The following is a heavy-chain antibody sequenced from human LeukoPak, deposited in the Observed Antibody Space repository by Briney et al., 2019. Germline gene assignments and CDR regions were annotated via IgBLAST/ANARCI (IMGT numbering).Heavy chain of an antibody. V-gene: IGHV3-30*04. J-gene: IGHJ4*02. CDR1: GFTFSNFA. CDR2: ISYQGSDK. Sequence: GGSLRLSCAASGFTFSNFAMHWVRQAPGKGLEWVTVISYQGSDKFYADSVKGRFTVSRDNSKNTLYLQMNSLRAEDTAVYYCATQPCSGGRCYLDYWGQGTLVTVSS. D-gene: IGHD2-15*01. CDR3: ATQPCSGGRCYLDY.